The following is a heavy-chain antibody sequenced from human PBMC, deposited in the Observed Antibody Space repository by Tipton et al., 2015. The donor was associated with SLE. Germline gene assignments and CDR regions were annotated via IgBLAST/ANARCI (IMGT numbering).Heavy chain of an antibody. D-gene: IGHD6-13*01. CDR2: IYYSGST. V-gene: IGHV4-61*01. CDR1: GGSISSGSYY. CDR3: ARAWSGYSSSWYGDYFDY. J-gene: IGHJ4*02. Sequence: TLSLTCTVSGGSISSGSYYWSWIRQPPGKGLEWIGYIYYSGSTNYNPSLKSRVTISVDTSKNQFSLKLSSVTAADTAVYYCARAWSGYSSSWYGDYFDYWGQGTLVTVSS.